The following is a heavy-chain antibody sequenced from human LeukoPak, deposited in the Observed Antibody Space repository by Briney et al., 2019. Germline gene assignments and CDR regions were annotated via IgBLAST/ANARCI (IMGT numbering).Heavy chain of an antibody. J-gene: IGHJ3*02. V-gene: IGHV1-69*04. Sequence: GASVKVSCKASGGTFISYAISWVRQAPSQGLAWMGRIIPILGIANYAQKFQGRDTTTAHKSTSTAYMELSSLRSEDTAVYYCARGDVEMATIDAFDIWGQGTMVTVSS. D-gene: IGHD5-24*01. CDR3: ARGDVEMATIDAFDI. CDR2: IIPILGIA. CDR1: GGTFISYA.